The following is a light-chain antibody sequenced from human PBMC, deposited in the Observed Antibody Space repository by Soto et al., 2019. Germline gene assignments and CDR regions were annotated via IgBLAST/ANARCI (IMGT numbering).Light chain of an antibody. J-gene: IGLJ1*01. Sequence: QSALTQPASVSGTPGQSLTISCPETSGDIGSYNRVSWYQQHPGKAPTLIIYEVTARPSGVSNRFPGSKSGNTASLTISGLQAEDEAEYYCSSYTNINTRACVFGAGTKGTVL. V-gene: IGLV2-14*01. CDR1: SGDIGSYNR. CDR2: EVT. CDR3: SSYTNINTRACV.